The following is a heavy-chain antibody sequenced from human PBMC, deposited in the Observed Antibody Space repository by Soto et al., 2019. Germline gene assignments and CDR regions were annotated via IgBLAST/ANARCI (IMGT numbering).Heavy chain of an antibody. J-gene: IGHJ4*02. Sequence: EVQLLESGGGLVQPGGSLRLSCAASGFTFSSYAMSWVRQAPGKGLEWVLGISGSGGSTYHADSVKGRFTISRDNSKKTLYLEMDSLRAEDTAIYFCAKASLPLMVYAACDYWGQGTLVSVSS. D-gene: IGHD2-8*01. V-gene: IGHV3-23*01. CDR2: ISGSGGST. CDR1: GFTFSSYA. CDR3: AKASLPLMVYAACDY.